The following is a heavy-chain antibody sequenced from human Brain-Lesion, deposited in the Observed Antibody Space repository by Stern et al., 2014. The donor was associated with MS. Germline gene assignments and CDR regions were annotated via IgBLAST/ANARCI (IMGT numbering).Heavy chain of an antibody. CDR3: ARGRVVPGFQYYATDV. Sequence: MQLVESGPGLVKPSQTLSLSCTVSGGSISSGGYYWSWIRQPAGKGLEWIGRIFNSGSTSYNPSLKSRFTISIDTSKNQFSLRLNSMTAADTAVYYCARGRVVPGFQYYATDVWGQGTTVIVSS. CDR2: IFNSGST. D-gene: IGHD2-2*01. V-gene: IGHV4-61*02. J-gene: IGHJ6*02. CDR1: GGSISSGGYY.